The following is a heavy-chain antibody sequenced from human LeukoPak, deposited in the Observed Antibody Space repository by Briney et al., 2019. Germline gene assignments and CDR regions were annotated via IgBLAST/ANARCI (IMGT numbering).Heavy chain of an antibody. CDR2: IYHSGST. CDR1: GGSISSGGYY. Sequence: PSETLSFTCTVSGGSISSGGYYWSWIRQPPGKGLEWIGYIYHSGSTYYNPSLKSRVTISVDRSKNQFSLKLSSVTAADTAVYYCARASAESCSSTSCYPYYFDYWGQGTLVTVSS. V-gene: IGHV4-30-2*01. D-gene: IGHD2-2*01. J-gene: IGHJ4*02. CDR3: ARASAESCSSTSCYPYYFDY.